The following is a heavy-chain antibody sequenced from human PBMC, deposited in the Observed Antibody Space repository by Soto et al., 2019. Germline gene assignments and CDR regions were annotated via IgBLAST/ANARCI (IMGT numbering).Heavy chain of an antibody. V-gene: IGHV3-33*01. Sequence: QVQLVESGGGVVQPGRSLRLSCAASGFTFSSYGMHWVRQAPGKGLEWVAVIWYDGSNKYYADSVKGRFTISRDNSKNTLYLQMNSVRAEDTAVYYCARGGTITMVRGGSTNWFDPWGTGTLVTVSS. D-gene: IGHD3-10*01. CDR1: GFTFSSYG. J-gene: IGHJ5*02. CDR3: ARGGTITMVRGGSTNWFDP. CDR2: IWYDGSNK.